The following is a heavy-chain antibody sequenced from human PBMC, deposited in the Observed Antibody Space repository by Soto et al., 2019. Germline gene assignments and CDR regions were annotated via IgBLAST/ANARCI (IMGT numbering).Heavy chain of an antibody. D-gene: IGHD1-26*01. J-gene: IGHJ4*02. CDR2: INQSGRT. V-gene: IGHV4-34*01. Sequence: SETLSLTCAVYGGSFGGSYYSWIRQSPGKGLEWIGEINQSGRTNYNPSLKSRVTMSVDASKNQFSLKLSSVTAADTAMFYCARGGVGGARAVDSWGQGTLVTVSS. CDR3: ARGGVGGARAVDS. CDR1: GGSFGGSY.